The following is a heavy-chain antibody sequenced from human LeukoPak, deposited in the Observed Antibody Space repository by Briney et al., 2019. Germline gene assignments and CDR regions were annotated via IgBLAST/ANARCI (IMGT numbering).Heavy chain of an antibody. J-gene: IGHJ6*03. V-gene: IGHV4-31*03. CDR3: ARAPLFRVGVPAAITYMDV. CDR1: GGSISSGGYY. CDR2: IYYSGST. D-gene: IGHD2-2*01. Sequence: SETLSLTCTVSGGSISSGGYYWSWIRQHPGKGLEWIGYIYYSGSTYYNPSLKSRVTISVDRSKNQFSLKLSSVTAADTAVYYCARAPLFRVGVPAAITYMDVWGKGTTVTVSS.